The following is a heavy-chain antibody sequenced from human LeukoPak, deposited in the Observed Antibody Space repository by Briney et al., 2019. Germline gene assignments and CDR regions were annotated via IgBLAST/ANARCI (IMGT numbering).Heavy chain of an antibody. V-gene: IGHV4-39*01. CDR2: IYHSGST. J-gene: IGHJ5*02. CDR1: GGSISSSSYY. Sequence: SETLSLTCTVSGGSISSSSYYWGWIRQPPGKGLEWIGSIYHSGSTYYNPSLKSRVTISVDTSKNQFSLKLSSVTAADTAVYYCARGHIVVVPAAKKGRWFDPWGQGTLVTVSS. CDR3: ARGHIVVVPAAKKGRWFDP. D-gene: IGHD2-2*01.